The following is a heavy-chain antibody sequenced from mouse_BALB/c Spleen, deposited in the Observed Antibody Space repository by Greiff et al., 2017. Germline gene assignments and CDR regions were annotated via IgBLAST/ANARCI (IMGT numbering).Heavy chain of an antibody. D-gene: IGHD1-2*01. V-gene: IGHV1S34*01. Sequence: LVKTGASVKISCKASGYSFTGYYMHWVKQSHGKSLEWIGYISCYNGSTSYNQKFKGKATFTVDTSSSTAYMQFNSLTSEDSAVYYCARQFITTARGNYFDYWGQGTTLTVSS. CDR3: ARQFITTARGNYFDY. CDR2: ISCYNGST. J-gene: IGHJ2*01. CDR1: GYSFTGYY.